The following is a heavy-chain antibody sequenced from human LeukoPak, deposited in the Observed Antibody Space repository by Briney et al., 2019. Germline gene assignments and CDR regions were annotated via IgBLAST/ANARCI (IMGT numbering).Heavy chain of an antibody. J-gene: IGHJ4*02. CDR1: GDSISYFY. D-gene: IGHD3-9*01. CDR3: ARSGHYDILTGYYSHRFPFEY. CDR2: VSSSGST. V-gene: IGHV4-4*07. Sequence: SETLSLTCSVSGDSISYFYWSWIRQAAGKGLEWIGRVSSSGSTDYNASLKSRVTMSVDTSKNQLSLKVISVTAADTAMYYCARSGHYDILTGYYSHRFPFEYWGQGTLVTVSS.